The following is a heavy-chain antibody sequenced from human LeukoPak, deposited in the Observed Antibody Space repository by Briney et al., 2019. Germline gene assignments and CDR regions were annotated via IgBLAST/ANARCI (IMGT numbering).Heavy chain of an antibody. CDR1: GFTFSSYW. CDR2: ISSDGSST. Sequence: PGGSLRLSCAPSGFTFSSYWMHWVRQAPGKGLVWVSRISSDGSSTDYADSVKGRFTISRDNAKNTLYLQMNSLRAEDTAVYYCASRIPYDSSSYWGQGTLVTVSS. J-gene: IGHJ4*02. V-gene: IGHV3-74*01. CDR3: ASRIPYDSSSY. D-gene: IGHD3-22*01.